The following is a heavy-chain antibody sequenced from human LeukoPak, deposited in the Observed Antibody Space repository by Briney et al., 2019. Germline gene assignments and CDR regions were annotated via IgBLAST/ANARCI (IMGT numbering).Heavy chain of an antibody. Sequence: GASVKVSCKASGYTFTGYYMHWVRQAPGQGLEWMGWINPNSGGTNFAQKFQGWVTMTRDTSISTAYMELSRLRSDDTAVYYCASNTITGLYYYYYYMDVWGKGTTVTVSS. V-gene: IGHV1-2*04. CDR3: ASNTITGLYYYYYYMDV. CDR2: INPNSGGT. J-gene: IGHJ6*03. D-gene: IGHD1-14*01. CDR1: GYTFTGYY.